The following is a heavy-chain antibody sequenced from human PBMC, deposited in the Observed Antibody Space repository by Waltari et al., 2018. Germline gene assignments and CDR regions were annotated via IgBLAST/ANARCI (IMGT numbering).Heavy chain of an antibody. J-gene: IGHJ5*02. Sequence: QERLQESGPGLVKPSETLSLACTVSGGSMANFYWSWIRLPPGKAPEWIAYVHYSGGTIYNSSLKSRVTISLDRSKNQFSMNMASVTAADTAIYYCARATVAGTDDWLDPWGQGTLVTVSS. D-gene: IGHD6-19*01. CDR3: ARATVAGTDDWLDP. CDR2: VHYSGGT. V-gene: IGHV4-59*01. CDR1: GGSMANFY.